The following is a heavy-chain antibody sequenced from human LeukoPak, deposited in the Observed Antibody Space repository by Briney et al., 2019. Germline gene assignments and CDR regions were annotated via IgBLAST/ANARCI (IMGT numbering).Heavy chain of an antibody. Sequence: GGFLRLSCAASGFTFSSYAMSWVRQAPGKGLEWVSAISGSGGSTYYADSVKGRFTISRDNSKNTLYLQMNSLRAEDTAVYYCAKDTSNSAVAGSRHFDYWGQGTLVTVSS. CDR3: AKDTSNSAVAGSRHFDY. J-gene: IGHJ4*02. CDR1: GFTFSSYA. D-gene: IGHD6-19*01. V-gene: IGHV3-23*01. CDR2: ISGSGGST.